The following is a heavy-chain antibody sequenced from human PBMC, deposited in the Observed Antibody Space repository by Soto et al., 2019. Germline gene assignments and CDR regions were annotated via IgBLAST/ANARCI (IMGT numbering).Heavy chain of an antibody. D-gene: IGHD6-13*01. J-gene: IGHJ4*02. CDR1: GFTFSSYA. CDR2: ISGSGGST. V-gene: IGHV3-23*01. CDR3: AKWGQTSSSWLMITPIDY. Sequence: GGSLRLSCAASGFTFSSYAMSWVRQAPGKGLEWVSAISGSGGSTYYADSVKGRFTISRDNSKNTLYLQMNSLRAEDTAVYYCAKWGQTSSSWLMITPIDYWGQGTLVTVSS.